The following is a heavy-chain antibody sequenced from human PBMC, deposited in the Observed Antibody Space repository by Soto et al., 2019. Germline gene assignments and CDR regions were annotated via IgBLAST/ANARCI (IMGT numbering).Heavy chain of an antibody. CDR3: AREPEYCSSDSCFRGVWFGR. Sequence: GGSLRLSCAASGFTFRSYWMHWVRQAPGKGLVWVSRINSDGSSTSYADSVKGRFTISRDNAKNTLYLQMNSLRAEDTAVYFCAREPEYCSSDSCFRGVWFGRWGQGTPVTVSP. J-gene: IGHJ5*02. CDR2: INSDGSST. V-gene: IGHV3-74*01. CDR1: GFTFRSYW. D-gene: IGHD2-2*01.